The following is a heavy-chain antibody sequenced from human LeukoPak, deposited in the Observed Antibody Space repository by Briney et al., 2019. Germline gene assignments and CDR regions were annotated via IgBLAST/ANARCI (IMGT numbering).Heavy chain of an antibody. D-gene: IGHD2-2*01. CDR1: GFTFNSYA. CDR2: ISASGGTA. Sequence: GGSLRLSCAASGFTFNSYAMSWVRQAPGKGLEWVSAISASGGTAYYADSVKGRFTISRDNSENTLFLQMNSLRAEDMAVYYCAKEPREYCSSTSCPNWFDLWGQGTLVTVSS. V-gene: IGHV3-23*01. CDR3: AKEPREYCSSTSCPNWFDL. J-gene: IGHJ5*02.